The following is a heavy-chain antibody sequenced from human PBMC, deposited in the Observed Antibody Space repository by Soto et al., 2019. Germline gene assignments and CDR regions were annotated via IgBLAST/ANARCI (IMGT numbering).Heavy chain of an antibody. D-gene: IGHD6-13*01. Sequence: SGGSLRLSCAASGFTFSGSAMHWVRQASGKGLEWVGRIRSKANSYATAYAASVKGRFTISRDDSKNTAYLQMNSLKTEDTAVYYCTRLVGQQLPNYYYYGMDVRGQGTTVTVSS. CDR2: IRSKANSYAT. CDR1: GFTFSGSA. CDR3: TRLVGQQLPNYYYYGMDV. V-gene: IGHV3-73*01. J-gene: IGHJ6*02.